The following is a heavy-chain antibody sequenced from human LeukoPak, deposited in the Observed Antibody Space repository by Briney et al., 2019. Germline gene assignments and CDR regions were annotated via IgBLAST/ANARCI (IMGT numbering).Heavy chain of an antibody. CDR2: INPAGDT. Sequence: AGGNLRLSCAASGFTFSTYDMHWVRQATGKGLEWVSGINPAGDTYYPGSVKGRFTISREDAKNSFYPQMNSLRVGDTAVYYCARGDCSGGSCSSMDVWGQATTVTVS. CDR1: GFTFSTYD. D-gene: IGHD2-15*01. J-gene: IGHJ6*02. V-gene: IGHV3-13*04. CDR3: ARGDCSGGSCSSMDV.